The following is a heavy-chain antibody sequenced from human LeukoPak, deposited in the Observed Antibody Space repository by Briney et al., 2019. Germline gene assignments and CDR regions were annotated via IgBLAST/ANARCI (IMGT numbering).Heavy chain of an antibody. Sequence: ASVKVSCKASGYTFTGYYMHWVRQAPGRGLEWMGWINPNSGGTNYAQKFQGRVTMTRDTSISTAYMELSRLRSDDTAVYYCARDLKRITMVRGAPALGYWGQGTLVTVSS. V-gene: IGHV1-2*02. CDR3: ARDLKRITMVRGAPALGY. CDR1: GYTFTGYY. J-gene: IGHJ4*02. D-gene: IGHD3-10*01. CDR2: INPNSGGT.